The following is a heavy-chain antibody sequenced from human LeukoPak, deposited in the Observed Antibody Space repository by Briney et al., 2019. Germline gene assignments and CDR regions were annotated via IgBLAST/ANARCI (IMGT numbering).Heavy chain of an antibody. Sequence: SETLSLTCAVSGYSISSGYYWGWIRQPPGKGLEWIGSIYHSGSTYYNPPLKSRVTISVDTSKNQFSLKLSSVTAADTAVYYCARHSAGKDYYYYMDVWGRGTTVTVSS. CDR1: GYSISSGYY. D-gene: IGHD1-26*01. V-gene: IGHV4-38-2*01. CDR3: ARHSAGKDYYYYMDV. CDR2: IYHSGST. J-gene: IGHJ6*03.